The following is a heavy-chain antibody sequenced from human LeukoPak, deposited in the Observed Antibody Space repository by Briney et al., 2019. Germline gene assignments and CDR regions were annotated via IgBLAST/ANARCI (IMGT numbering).Heavy chain of an antibody. Sequence: SETLSLTCTVSGGSITSYYWTWIRQPPGKGLEWIGYIYYSGSTNYNPSLKSRVTISVDTSKNQFSLKLSSVTAAGTAVYYCARSGYSNGLFDYWGQGTLATVSS. CDR3: ARSGYSNGLFDY. V-gene: IGHV4-59*01. D-gene: IGHD5-18*01. CDR2: IYYSGST. J-gene: IGHJ4*02. CDR1: GGSITSYY.